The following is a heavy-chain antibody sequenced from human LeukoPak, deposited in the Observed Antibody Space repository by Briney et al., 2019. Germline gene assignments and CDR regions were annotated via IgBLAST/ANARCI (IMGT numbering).Heavy chain of an antibody. CDR3: AREQRGGLNGNVGGLFASYYTYYYMDV. D-gene: IGHD3-10*01. Sequence: ASVKVSCKASGYTFTMYYIHWVRQAPGQGLEWMGMINPSDGATTYAQRFHGRVTMSRAMSTTTVYMDLRSLRSADAAGYFCAREQRGGLNGNVGGLFASYYTYYYMDVWGRGTTVTVSS. CDR2: INPSDGAT. J-gene: IGHJ6*03. CDR1: GYTFTMYY. V-gene: IGHV1-46*01.